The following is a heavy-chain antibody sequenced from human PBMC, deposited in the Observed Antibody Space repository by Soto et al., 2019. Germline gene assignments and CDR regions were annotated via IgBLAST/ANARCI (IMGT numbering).Heavy chain of an antibody. Sequence: QVQLQQSGPGLVKPSETLSLTCSVSSGPTSSHNWGWIRQTPGRGLEWIGYVYSTGGTSYNPSLNSRVTISADTSTNHISLTLPSVTAADTAVYYCVRQGIGNLHGLVDVWGQGTTVRVSS. V-gene: IGHV4-59*08. CDR1: SGPTSSHN. CDR2: VYSTGGT. D-gene: IGHD1-1*01. CDR3: VRQGIGNLHGLVDV. J-gene: IGHJ6*02.